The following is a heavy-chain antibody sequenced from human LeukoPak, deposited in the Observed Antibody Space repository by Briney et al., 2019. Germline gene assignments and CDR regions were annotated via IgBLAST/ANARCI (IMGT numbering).Heavy chain of an antibody. CDR1: GGSVNSGAYY. D-gene: IGHD3-22*01. CDR3: ARKPIVNSAWYYFDY. CDR2: IYSSGSA. Sequence: SETLSLTCTVSGGSVNSGAYYWSWIRQPPGKGLEWIGNIYSSGSAYHNPSLKSRVTMSVDTSKNQFSLELSSVTAADTAVYYCARKPIVNSAWYYFDYWGQGTLVTVSS. V-gene: IGHV4-39*07. J-gene: IGHJ4*02.